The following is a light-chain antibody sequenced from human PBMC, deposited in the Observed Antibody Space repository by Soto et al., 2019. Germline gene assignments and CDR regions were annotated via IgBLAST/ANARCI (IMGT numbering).Light chain of an antibody. V-gene: IGKV1-9*01. CDR2: GAS. CDR3: QHFSTYPPVT. Sequence: DIQLTQSPSFLSASVGDRVTLTCRYSQGISNYLAWYQQKPGKAPKLLLYGASTLQSGVPSRFSGSGSGTEFTLAISSLQPEDFATYYCQHFSTYPPVTFGQGTRLEIK. J-gene: IGKJ5*01. CDR1: QGISNY.